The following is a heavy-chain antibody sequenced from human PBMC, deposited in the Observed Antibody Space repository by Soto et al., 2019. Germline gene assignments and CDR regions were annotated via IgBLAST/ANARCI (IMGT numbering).Heavy chain of an antibody. Sequence: QVQLQESGPRLVKTSETLSLTCTVSGGSMSGSYWSWIRQPPGKGLQWIGYIYYSGNTNYNPSLKDRVAMSVDTSKNQFSLQVSSVTAADTAVYFCTKYRRTDAEGYTFDYWGQGALVTVSS. J-gene: IGHJ4*02. CDR3: TKYRRTDAEGYTFDY. V-gene: IGHV4-59*01. D-gene: IGHD2-15*01. CDR2: IYYSGNT. CDR1: GGSMSGSY.